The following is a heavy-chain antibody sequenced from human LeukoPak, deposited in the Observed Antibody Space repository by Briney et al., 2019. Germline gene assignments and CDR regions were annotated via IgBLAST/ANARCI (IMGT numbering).Heavy chain of an antibody. CDR2: MNPNSGNT. V-gene: IGHV1-8*01. J-gene: IGHJ6*02. CDR3: ARRVEHWSGYYLTYYYYYGMDV. CDR1: GYTFSSCA. Sequence: ASVKVSCKASGYTFSSCAINWVRQATGQGLEWMGWMNPNSGNTGYAQKFQGRVTMTRNTSISTAYMELSSLRSEDTAVYYCARRVEHWSGYYLTYYYYYGMDVWGQGTTVTVSS. D-gene: IGHD3-3*01.